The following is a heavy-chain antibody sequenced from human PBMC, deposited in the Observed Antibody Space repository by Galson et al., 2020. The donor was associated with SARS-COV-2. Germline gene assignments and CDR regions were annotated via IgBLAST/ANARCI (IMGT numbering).Heavy chain of an antibody. Sequence: KLGESPKIPCHGPGYSLTSYWIGWVRQMPGNGLEWMGIIYPGYSDTRYSPTFQGQVTIPADKSISTAYLQWSSLKASDTAMYYCARGGSYGSIDAFDIWGQGTMVTVSS. J-gene: IGHJ3*02. CDR3: ARGGSYGSIDAFDI. D-gene: IGHD5-18*01. CDR1: GYSLTSYW. CDR2: IYPGYSDT. V-gene: IGHV5-51*01.